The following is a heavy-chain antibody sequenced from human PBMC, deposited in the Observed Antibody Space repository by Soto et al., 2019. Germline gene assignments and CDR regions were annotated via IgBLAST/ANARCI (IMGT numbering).Heavy chain of an antibody. CDR2: ISYDGSNK. V-gene: IGHV3-30-3*01. J-gene: IGHJ4*02. CDR3: ARELERLFDY. Sequence: VAVISYDGSNKYYADSVKGRFTISRDNSKNTLYLQMNTLRAEDTAVYYCARELERLFDYWGQGTLVTVSS. D-gene: IGHD1-1*01.